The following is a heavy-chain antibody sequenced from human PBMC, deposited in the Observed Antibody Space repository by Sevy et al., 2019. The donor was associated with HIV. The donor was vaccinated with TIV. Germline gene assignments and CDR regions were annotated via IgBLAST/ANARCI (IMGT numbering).Heavy chain of an antibody. CDR2: ISYDGSNK. D-gene: IGHD1-26*01. CDR1: GFTFSSYA. J-gene: IGHJ4*02. CDR3: ASRSGSYFDY. V-gene: IGHV3-30-3*01. Sequence: GGSLRLSCAASGFTFSSYAMHWVRQAPGKGLEWVEVISYDGSNKYYADSVKGRFTISRDNSKNTLYLQMNSLRAEDTAVYYCASRSGSYFDYWGQGTLVTVSS.